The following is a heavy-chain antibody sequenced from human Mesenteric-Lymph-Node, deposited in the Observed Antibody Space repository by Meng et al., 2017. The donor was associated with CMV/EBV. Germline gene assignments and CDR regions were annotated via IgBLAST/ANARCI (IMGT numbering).Heavy chain of an antibody. CDR1: GYTFNTYD. V-gene: IGHV1-8*03. CDR3: ARALDVHCSGGSCSSWDY. CDR2: MNPDSGNR. J-gene: IGHJ4*02. Sequence: ASVKVSCKASGYTFNTYDINWVRQASGQGLEWMGWMNPDSGNRGYAQKFQGRVTFTGDTSTAYMEVSSLRSEDTAVYYCARALDVHCSGGSCSSWDYWGQGTLVTVSS. D-gene: IGHD2-15*01.